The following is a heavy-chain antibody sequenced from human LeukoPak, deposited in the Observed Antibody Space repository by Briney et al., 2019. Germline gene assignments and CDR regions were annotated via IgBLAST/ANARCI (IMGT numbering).Heavy chain of an antibody. CDR1: GFTFRNYN. V-gene: IGHV3-23*01. CDR3: AKAVRSMVTGGGYFDY. Sequence: GGSLRLSCAASGFTFRNYNMNWVRQAPGKGLEWVSSLSGGGDSRYYADSVMGRFTISRDNSKNTLYLQMNSLRAEDTAVYYCAKAVRSMVTGGGYFDYWGQGTLVTVSS. CDR2: LSGGGDSR. D-gene: IGHD3-10*01. J-gene: IGHJ4*02.